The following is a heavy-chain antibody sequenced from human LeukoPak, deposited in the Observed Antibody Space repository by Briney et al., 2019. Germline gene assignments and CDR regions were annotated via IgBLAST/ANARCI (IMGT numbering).Heavy chain of an antibody. CDR2: IYYSGTT. CDR1: GDSIKSSSYY. CDR3: ASLSIAGLIPIDY. V-gene: IGHV4-39*07. D-gene: IGHD6-6*01. J-gene: IGHJ4*02. Sequence: PSETLSLTCTVSGDSIKSSSYYWAWVRQPPGKGLEWIASIYYSGTTYYNPSLKSRVTISVDTSKNQFSLKLSSVTAADTAVYYCASLSIAGLIPIDYWGQGTLVTVSS.